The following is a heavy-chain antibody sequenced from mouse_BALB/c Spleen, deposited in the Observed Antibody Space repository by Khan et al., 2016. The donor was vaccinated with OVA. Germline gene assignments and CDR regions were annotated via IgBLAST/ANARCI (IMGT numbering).Heavy chain of an antibody. CDR2: ISDGYTYS. CDR1: GFTFSDYY. CDR3: TRSYYGDPFAY. V-gene: IGHV5-4*02. J-gene: IGHJ3*01. D-gene: IGHD2-13*01. Sequence: EVELVESGGGLVKPGGSLKLSCEASGFTFSDYYMYWVRQSPEKRLEWVGTISDGYTYSYYLDNVKGRSTMTRDNAKSNPYMQLSRLKSEDAAMYYCTRSYYGDPFAYWGQGTLVTVSA.